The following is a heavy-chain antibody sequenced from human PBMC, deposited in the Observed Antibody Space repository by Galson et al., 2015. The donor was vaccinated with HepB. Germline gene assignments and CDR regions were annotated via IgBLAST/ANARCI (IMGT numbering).Heavy chain of an antibody. CDR2: IKQDGKKI. Sequence: SLRLSCAGSGFTFSNYWMSWVRQAPGKGLEWVAAIKQDGKKIYYVDSVKGRFTVSRNNAENSMSLQMNSLRAEDTAVYYCVRDDGSERTAFDIWGQGTMVTVSS. CDR3: VRDDGSERTAFDI. J-gene: IGHJ3*02. V-gene: IGHV3-7*01. CDR1: GFTFSNYW. D-gene: IGHD3-22*01.